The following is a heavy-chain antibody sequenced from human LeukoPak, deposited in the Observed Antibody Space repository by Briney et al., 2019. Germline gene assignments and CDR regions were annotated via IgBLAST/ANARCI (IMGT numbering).Heavy chain of an antibody. CDR3: ARLPGIVATIERYFDY. CDR1: GYSFNSYW. CDR2: IYPGDSDT. J-gene: IGHJ4*02. D-gene: IGHD5-12*01. V-gene: IGHV5-51*01. Sequence: GESLKISCKGSGYSFNSYWIGWVRQMPGEGLEWMGIIYPGDSDTRYSPSFQGQVTISADKSISTAYLQWSSLKASDTAMYYCARLPGIVATIERYFDYWSQGTLVTVSS.